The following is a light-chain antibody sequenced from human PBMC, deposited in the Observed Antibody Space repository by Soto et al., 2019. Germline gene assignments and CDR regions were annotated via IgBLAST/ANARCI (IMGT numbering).Light chain of an antibody. J-gene: IGKJ1*01. Sequence: DIQMTQSPSSLSASVGDRVTITCRASQSISSYLNWYQQKPGKAPKLLIYAASSLQSGVPSRFSGSGSGTDFTLTISSLQPEDFATYYCQQYNTYEFGQGTKV. CDR2: AAS. CDR1: QSISSY. CDR3: QQYNTYE. V-gene: IGKV1-39*01.